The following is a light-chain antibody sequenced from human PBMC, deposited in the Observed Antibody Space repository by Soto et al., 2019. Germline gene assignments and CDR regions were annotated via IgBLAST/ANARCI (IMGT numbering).Light chain of an antibody. CDR1: TSNIGTGYD. CDR3: QSYDRSLSGYV. J-gene: IGLJ1*01. Sequence: QPVLTQPPSVSGAPGQRVTISCTGNTSNIGTGYDVHWYQQLPGRAPRVVIYGNIHRPSGVPERFSGSKSGTAASLSITGLQAEDEADYYCQSYDRSLSGYVFGSGTKLTVL. V-gene: IGLV1-40*01. CDR2: GNI.